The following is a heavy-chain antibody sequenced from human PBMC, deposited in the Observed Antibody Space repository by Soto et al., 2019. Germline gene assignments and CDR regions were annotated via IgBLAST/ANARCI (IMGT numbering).Heavy chain of an antibody. CDR3: ATNTARRYDWFDP. J-gene: IGHJ5*02. CDR1: GFTFSSYA. Sequence: GGSLRLSCAASGFTFSSYAMHWVRQAPGKGLEWVAVISYDGSNKYYAASVKGRFTISRDNSRDTRYLQMNSRRAEDTAVYYRATNTARRYDWFDPWGRGPLVTVSS. V-gene: IGHV3-30-3*01. D-gene: IGHD5-18*01. CDR2: ISYDGSNK.